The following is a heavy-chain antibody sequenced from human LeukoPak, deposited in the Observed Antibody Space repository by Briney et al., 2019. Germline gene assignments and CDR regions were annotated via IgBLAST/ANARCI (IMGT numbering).Heavy chain of an antibody. CDR3: ARPAYCGGDCYFYFDY. D-gene: IGHD2-21*02. CDR1: GFTFSRYW. Sequence: GGSLRLSCAASGFTFSRYWMSWVRQAPGKGLEWVACIKQDGNVKYYVDSVKGRFTISRDNAKNSLYLQMNSLRAEDTAVYYCARPAYCGGDCYFYFDYWGQGTLVTVSS. J-gene: IGHJ4*02. V-gene: IGHV3-7*01. CDR2: IKQDGNVK.